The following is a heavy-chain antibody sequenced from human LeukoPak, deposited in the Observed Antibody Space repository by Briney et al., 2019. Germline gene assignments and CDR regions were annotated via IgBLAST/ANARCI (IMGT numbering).Heavy chain of an antibody. CDR3: ARRGYDFWSGYWGPLDY. Sequence: SETLSLTCAVYGGSFSGYYWSWIRQPPGKGLEWIGEINHSGSTNYNPSLKSRVTMSVDTSKNQFSLKLSSVTAADTAVYYCARRGYDFWSGYWGPLDYWGQGTLVTVSS. V-gene: IGHV4-34*01. CDR2: INHSGST. D-gene: IGHD3-3*01. CDR1: GGSFSGYY. J-gene: IGHJ4*02.